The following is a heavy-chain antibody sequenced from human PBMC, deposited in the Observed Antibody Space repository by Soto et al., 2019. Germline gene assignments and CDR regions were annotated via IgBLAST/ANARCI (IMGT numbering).Heavy chain of an antibody. CDR3: ARDGTGATRGSDY. J-gene: IGHJ4*02. V-gene: IGHV3-30-3*01. Sequence: QVPLVESGGGVVQPGRSLRLSCAASGFTFSSYAMHWVRQAPGKGLEWVAVISYDGSNKYYADSVKGRFTISRDNSKNTLYLQMNSLRAEDTAVYYCARDGTGATRGSDYWGQGTLVTVSS. CDR1: GFTFSSYA. CDR2: ISYDGSNK. D-gene: IGHD1-26*01.